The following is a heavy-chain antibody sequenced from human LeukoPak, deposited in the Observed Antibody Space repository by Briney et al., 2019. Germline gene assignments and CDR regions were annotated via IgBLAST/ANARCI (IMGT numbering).Heavy chain of an antibody. CDR1: GGSFSGYY. Sequence: SETLSLTRGVYGGSFSGYYWSWIRQPPGKGLEWIGEINHSGSINYNPSLKSRVTISVDTSKNQFSLRLSSVTAADTAVYYCARRSYNSPFRYWGQGTLVTVSS. CDR2: INHSGSI. J-gene: IGHJ4*02. V-gene: IGHV4-34*01. D-gene: IGHD5-24*01. CDR3: ARRSYNSPFRY.